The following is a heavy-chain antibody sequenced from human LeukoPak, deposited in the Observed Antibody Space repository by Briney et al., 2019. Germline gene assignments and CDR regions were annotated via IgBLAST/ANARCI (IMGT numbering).Heavy chain of an antibody. D-gene: IGHD4-17*01. J-gene: IGHJ4*02. CDR3: AIGYGDYGY. V-gene: IGHV3-9*01. CDR1: GFTFDDYA. Sequence: PGRSLRLSCAASGFTFDDYAMHWVRQAPGKGLEWVSGISWNSGSIGYADSVKGRFTISRDNSKNTLYLQMNSLRAEDTAVYYCAIGYGDYGYWGQGTLVTVSS. CDR2: ISWNSGSI.